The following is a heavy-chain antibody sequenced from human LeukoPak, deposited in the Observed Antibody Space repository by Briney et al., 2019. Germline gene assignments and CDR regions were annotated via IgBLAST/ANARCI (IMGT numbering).Heavy chain of an antibody. CDR3: TRPPTAAIPDY. CDR2: IRSKANSYAT. CDR1: GFTFSGSA. V-gene: IGHV3-73*01. D-gene: IGHD2-2*01. J-gene: IGHJ4*02. Sequence: GGSLRLSCAASGFTFSGSAMHWVRQAPGKGLEWVGRIRSKANSYATAYAASVKGRFTISRDDSKNTAYLQMNSLKTEDTAVYYCTRPPTAAIPDYWGQGTLVTVSS.